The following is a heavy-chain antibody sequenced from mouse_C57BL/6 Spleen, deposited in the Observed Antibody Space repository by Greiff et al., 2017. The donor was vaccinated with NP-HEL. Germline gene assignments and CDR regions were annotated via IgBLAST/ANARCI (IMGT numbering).Heavy chain of an antibody. J-gene: IGHJ4*01. D-gene: IGHD2-4*01. V-gene: IGHV2-2*01. CDR3: ARKGHYYDYVYYAMDY. CDR2: IWSGGST. CDR1: GFSLTSYG. Sequence: QVQLQQSGPGLVQPSQSLSITCTVSGFSLTSYGVHWVRQSPGKGLEWLGVIWSGGSTDYNAAFISRLSISKDNSKSQVFFKMNSLQADDTAIYYCARKGHYYDYVYYAMDYWGQGTSVTVSS.